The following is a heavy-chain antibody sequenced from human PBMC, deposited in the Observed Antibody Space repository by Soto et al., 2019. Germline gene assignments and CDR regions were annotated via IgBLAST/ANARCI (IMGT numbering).Heavy chain of an antibody. V-gene: IGHV1-46*01. CDR3: ARVLNTFDY. CDR1: GYSFSSYY. J-gene: IGHJ4*02. CDR2: INPSGGRT. Sequence: GASVKVSCKASGYSFSSYYIHWVRQAPGQGLEWMGVINPSGGRTTYAQTFQGRVTMTGNTSTSTVYMELSSLRSDDTAVYYCARVLNTFDYWGQGTLVTISS. D-gene: IGHD3-16*01.